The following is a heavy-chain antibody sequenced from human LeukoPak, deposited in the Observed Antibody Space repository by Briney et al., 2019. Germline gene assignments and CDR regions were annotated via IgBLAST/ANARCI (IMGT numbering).Heavy chain of an antibody. D-gene: IGHD6-6*01. CDR3: ARLQAARSQTFDP. V-gene: IGHV6-1*01. Sequence: SQTLSLTCAISGDSVSSNSAAWNWTRQSPSRGLEWLGRTYYRSKWYNDYAVSVKSRITINPDTSKNQFSLQLNSVTPEDTAVYYCARLQAARSQTFDPWGQGTLVTVSS. CDR2: TYYRSKWYN. CDR1: GDSVSSNSAA. J-gene: IGHJ5*02.